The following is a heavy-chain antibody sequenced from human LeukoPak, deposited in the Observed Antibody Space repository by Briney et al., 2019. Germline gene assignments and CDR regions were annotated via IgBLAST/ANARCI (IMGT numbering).Heavy chain of an antibody. V-gene: IGHV3-23*01. D-gene: IGHD1-26*01. CDR3: AKPTVGANRAYYYYGMDV. J-gene: IGHJ6*02. Sequence: GGSLRLSCAAFGFTFSSYAMSWVRQAPGKGLEWVSAISGSGGSTYYADSVKGRFTISRDNSKDTLYLQMNSLRAEDTAVYYRAKPTVGANRAYYYYGMDVWGQGTTVTVSS. CDR1: GFTFSSYA. CDR2: ISGSGGST.